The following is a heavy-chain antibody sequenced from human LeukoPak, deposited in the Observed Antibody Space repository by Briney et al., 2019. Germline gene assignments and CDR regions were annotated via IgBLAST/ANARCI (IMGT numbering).Heavy chain of an antibody. Sequence: GGSLRLSCAASGFTFSSYSMNWVRQAPGKGLEWVSSISSSSSYIYYADSVKGRFTISRDNAKNSLYLQMNSLRAEDTAVYYCARKLTVNWFDPWGQGTLVTVSS. CDR3: ARKLTVNWFDP. J-gene: IGHJ5*02. CDR1: GFTFSSYS. CDR2: ISSSSSYI. D-gene: IGHD2-8*01. V-gene: IGHV3-21*04.